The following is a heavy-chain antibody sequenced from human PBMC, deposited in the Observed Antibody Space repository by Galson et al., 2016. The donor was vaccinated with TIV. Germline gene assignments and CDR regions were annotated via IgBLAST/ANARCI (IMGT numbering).Heavy chain of an antibody. CDR3: ARRSYDYYDNTGPTGGFDY. CDR2: IYGGDSDT. Sequence: QSGAEVKKTGESLKISCKGSGYTFTTYWIAWVRQMPGKGLEWMGIIYGGDSDTRYSPSFQGQVTMSADKFLSTAYLQWNSLQASDTAIYYCARRSYDYYDNTGPTGGFDYWGQGTLVTVSS. V-gene: IGHV5-51*01. J-gene: IGHJ4*02. D-gene: IGHD3-22*01. CDR1: GYTFTTYW.